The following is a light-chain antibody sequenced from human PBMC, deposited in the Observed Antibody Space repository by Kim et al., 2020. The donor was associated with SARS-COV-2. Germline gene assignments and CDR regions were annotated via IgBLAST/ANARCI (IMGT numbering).Light chain of an antibody. CDR3: SSYTSSSIVV. Sequence: QSVLTQPASVSGSPGQSITISCTGTSSDVGGYNYVSWYQQHPGKAPKLMIYDVSNRPSRVSNRFSGSKSGNTASLTISGLQAEDEADYYCSSYTSSSIVVFGGGTQLTVL. CDR1: SSDVGGYNY. J-gene: IGLJ2*01. CDR2: DVS. V-gene: IGLV2-14*03.